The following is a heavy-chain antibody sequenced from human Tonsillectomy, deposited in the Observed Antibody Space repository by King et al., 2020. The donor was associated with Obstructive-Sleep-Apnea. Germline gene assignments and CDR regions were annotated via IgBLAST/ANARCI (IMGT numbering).Heavy chain of an antibody. D-gene: IGHD3-16*01. Sequence: VQLVESGGGVVQPGRSLRLSCAASGFTFSSYAMHWVRQAPGKGLEWVAVISYDGSNKYYADSVKGRFTISRDNSKNTLYLQMNSLRAEDTAVYYCARGKYYGEYYFDYWGQGTLVTVSS. J-gene: IGHJ4*02. CDR1: GFTFSSYA. V-gene: IGHV3-30*04. CDR3: ARGKYYGEYYFDY. CDR2: ISYDGSNK.